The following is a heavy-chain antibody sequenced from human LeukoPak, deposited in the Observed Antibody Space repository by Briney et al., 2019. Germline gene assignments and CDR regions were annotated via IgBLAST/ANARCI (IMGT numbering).Heavy chain of an antibody. CDR2: INPNSGGT. D-gene: IGHD2-15*01. CDR3: ARDRAILGYCSGGSCYRGSYYYYYMDV. Sequence: ASVKVSCKASGYTFTGYYMHWVRQAPGQGLEWMGWINPNSGGTNYAQKFQGRVTMTRDTSISTAYMELSRLRSDDTAVYYCARDRAILGYCSGGSCYRGSYYYYYMDVWGKGTTVTVSS. J-gene: IGHJ6*03. V-gene: IGHV1-2*02. CDR1: GYTFTGYY.